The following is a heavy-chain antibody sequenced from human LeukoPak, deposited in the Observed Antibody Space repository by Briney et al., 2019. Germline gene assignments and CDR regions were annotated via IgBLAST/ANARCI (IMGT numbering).Heavy chain of an antibody. CDR2: INWNSGSI. CDR1: GFTFDDYA. J-gene: IGHJ3*02. V-gene: IGHV3-9*01. Sequence: PGRSLRLSCAGSGFTFDDYAMHWVRQPPGKGLEWVSGINWNSGSIGYADSVKGRFTISRDNAKNSLYQQMNSLRAEDTALYYCAKGGDVDILNSHDAFDIWGQGTMVTVSS. CDR3: AKGGDVDILNSHDAFDI. D-gene: IGHD3-9*01.